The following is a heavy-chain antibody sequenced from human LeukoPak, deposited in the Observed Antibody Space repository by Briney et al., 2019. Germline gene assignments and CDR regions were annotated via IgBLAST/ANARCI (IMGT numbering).Heavy chain of an antibody. CDR1: GFTFSSYG. CDR2: IRYDGSNK. CDR3: AKASFNYYDSSGYESSFDY. Sequence: GGSLRLSCAASGFTFSSYGMHWVRQAPDKGLEWVAFIRYDGSNKYYADSVKGRFTISRDNSKNTLYLQMNSLRAEDTAVYYCAKASFNYYDSSGYESSFDYWGQGTLVTVSS. D-gene: IGHD3-22*01. V-gene: IGHV3-30*02. J-gene: IGHJ4*02.